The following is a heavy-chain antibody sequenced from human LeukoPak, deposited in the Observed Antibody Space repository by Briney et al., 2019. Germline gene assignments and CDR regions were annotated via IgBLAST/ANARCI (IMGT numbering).Heavy chain of an antibody. Sequence: GGSLRLSCAASGFTFSTYAMSWVRQAPGKGLEWVSAISGSGGSTYYADSVKGRFTVSRGNAKNSLYLQMNSLRAEDTAVYYCARVSEYWGQGTLVTVSS. V-gene: IGHV3-23*01. CDR1: GFTFSTYA. CDR2: ISGSGGST. CDR3: ARVSEY. J-gene: IGHJ4*02. D-gene: IGHD6-25*01.